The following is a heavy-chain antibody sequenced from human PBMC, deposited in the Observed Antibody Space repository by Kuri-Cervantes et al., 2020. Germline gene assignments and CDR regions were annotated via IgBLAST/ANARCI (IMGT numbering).Heavy chain of an antibody. V-gene: IGHV3-7*03. J-gene: IGHJ3*02. D-gene: IGHD3-3*01. CDR1: GFTFSSYW. Sequence: GESLKISCAASGFTFSSYWMSRVRQAPGKGLEWVANIKQDGSEKYYVDSVKGRFTISRDNAKNSLYLQMNSLRAEDTAVYYCARGRYDFWSGCFDIWGQGTMVTVSS. CDR3: ARGRYDFWSGCFDI. CDR2: IKQDGSEK.